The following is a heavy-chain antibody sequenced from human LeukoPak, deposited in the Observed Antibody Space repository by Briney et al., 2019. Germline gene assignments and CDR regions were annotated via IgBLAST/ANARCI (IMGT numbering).Heavy chain of an antibody. CDR1: GGSLSSGSYY. V-gene: IGHV4-61*02. CDR3: ARVYHYDFWSGYPSDAFDI. CDR2: IYTSGST. J-gene: IGHJ3*02. Sequence: PSQTLSLTCTVSGGSLSSGSYYWSWIRQPAGKGLEWIGRIYTSGSTNYNPSLKSRVTISVDTSKNQFSLKLSSVTAADTAVYYCARVYHYDFWSGYPSDAFDIWGQGTMVTVSS. D-gene: IGHD3-3*01.